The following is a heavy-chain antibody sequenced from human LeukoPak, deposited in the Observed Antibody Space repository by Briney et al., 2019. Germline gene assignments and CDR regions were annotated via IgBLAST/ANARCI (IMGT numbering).Heavy chain of an antibody. CDR2: INPDRGDT. V-gene: IGHV1-2*02. CDR1: GYTFTGRY. CDR3: ARGGDMPARPFDY. D-gene: IGHD6-6*01. J-gene: IGHJ4*02. Sequence: ASVKVSCKASGYTFTGRYIHWLRQDPGQGLEWRGRINPDRGDTDYVQMLEGRVTMNRDTHISTAYMELRRLRSDDTAVYYCARGGDMPARPFDYWGQGTLVPVFS.